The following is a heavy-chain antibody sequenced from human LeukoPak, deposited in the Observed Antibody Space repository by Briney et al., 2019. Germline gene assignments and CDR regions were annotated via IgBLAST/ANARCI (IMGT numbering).Heavy chain of an antibody. J-gene: IGHJ4*02. CDR1: GFTFSSYW. D-gene: IGHD2-15*01. CDR3: ARDAWKDRHFDY. V-gene: IGHV3-7*01. Sequence: GGSLRLSCAASGFTFSSYWMSWVRRAPGKGLEWVANVKHDGSEKFYVDSVKGRFTISRDNAKNSLYLQMNSLRAEDTAVYYCARDAWKDRHFDYWGQGTLVTVSS. CDR2: VKHDGSEK.